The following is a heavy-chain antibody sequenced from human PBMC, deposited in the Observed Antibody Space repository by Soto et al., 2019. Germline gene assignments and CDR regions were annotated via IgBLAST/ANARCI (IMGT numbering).Heavy chain of an antibody. CDR2: IRMKADNYAT. D-gene: IGHD1-1*01. Sequence: EVQLVESGGGLDQPGGSLKLSCAASGFIFSNSVMHWVRQASGKGMEWVGRIRMKADNYATTSAASVKGRFIISRDDSKNTAYLQMNSLKTEDTAMYYCTRQGKGTSWFDPWGQGTLVIVSS. V-gene: IGHV3-73*01. J-gene: IGHJ5*02. CDR3: TRQGKGTSWFDP. CDR1: GFIFSNSV.